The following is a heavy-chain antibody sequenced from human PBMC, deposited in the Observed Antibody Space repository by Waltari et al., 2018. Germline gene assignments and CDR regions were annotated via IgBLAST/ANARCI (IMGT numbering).Heavy chain of an antibody. D-gene: IGHD2-2*01. Sequence: QVQLQESGPGLVKPSVTLSLTCAVSGYSISSGYYWGWIRQPPGKGLEWIGSIYHSGSTYYNPSLKSRVTISVDTSKNQFSLKLSSVTAADTAVYYCARLDSPVDYWGQGTLVTVSS. J-gene: IGHJ4*02. CDR3: ARLDSPVDY. V-gene: IGHV4-38-2*01. CDR1: GYSISSGYY. CDR2: IYHSGST.